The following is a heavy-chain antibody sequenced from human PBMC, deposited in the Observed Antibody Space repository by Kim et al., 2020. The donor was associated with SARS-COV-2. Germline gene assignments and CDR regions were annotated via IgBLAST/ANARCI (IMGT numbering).Heavy chain of an antibody. CDR2: IYPGGST. V-gene: IGHV3-53*01. Sequence: GGSLRLSCAVSGFSINSNYINWVRQAPGKGLEWVSVIYPGGSTDYADSVKDRFTISRDKSRNMVFLQMNNLRVEDTAIYFCARDRRRGLDYWGQGTLVTVSS. D-gene: IGHD3-10*01. CDR1: GFSINSNY. CDR3: ARDRRRGLDY. J-gene: IGHJ4*02.